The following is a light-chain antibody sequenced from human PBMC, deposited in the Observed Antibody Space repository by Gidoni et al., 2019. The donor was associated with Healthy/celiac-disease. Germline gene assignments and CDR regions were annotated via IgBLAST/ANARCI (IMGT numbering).Light chain of an antibody. CDR2: EGS. J-gene: IGLJ3*02. Sequence: QSALTPPASVSGSPGPSITISCTGTSSDVGSYNLVSWYQQHPGKAPKLMIYEGSKRPSGVSNRFSGSKSGNTASLTISGLQAEDEADYYCCSYAGSSTYVFGGGTKLTVL. CDR3: CSYAGSSTYV. V-gene: IGLV2-23*01. CDR1: SSDVGSYNL.